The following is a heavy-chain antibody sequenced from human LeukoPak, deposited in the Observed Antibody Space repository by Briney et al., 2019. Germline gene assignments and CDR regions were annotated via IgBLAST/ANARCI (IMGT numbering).Heavy chain of an antibody. V-gene: IGHV1-2*02. CDR3: ARVGSGSYYFDY. CDR1: GYTFTGYY. Sequence: ASVKVSCKASGYTFTGYYMHWVRQAPGQGLEWMGWINPNSGGTNYAQKFQGRVTMTRDTSISTAYMELSRLRSGDTAVYYCARVGSGSYYFDYWGQGTLVTVSS. CDR2: INPNSGGT. D-gene: IGHD1-26*01. J-gene: IGHJ4*02.